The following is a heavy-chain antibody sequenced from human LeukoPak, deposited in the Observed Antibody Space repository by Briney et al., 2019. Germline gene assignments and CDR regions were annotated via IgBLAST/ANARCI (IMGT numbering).Heavy chain of an antibody. Sequence: PSETLSLTCTVSGYSISSGYYWGWIRQPPGKGLEWIGSIYHIGSTYDNPSLKSRLTISVDTSKNQFSLNLYSVTAADTAVYYCARRVGSSDCFDYWGQGTLVTVSS. CDR3: ARRVGSSDCFDY. D-gene: IGHD6-6*01. V-gene: IGHV4-38-2*02. J-gene: IGHJ4*02. CDR1: GYSISSGYY. CDR2: IYHIGST.